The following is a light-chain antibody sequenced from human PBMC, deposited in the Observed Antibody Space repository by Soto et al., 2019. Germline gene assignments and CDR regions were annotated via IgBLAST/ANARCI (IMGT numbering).Light chain of an antibody. CDR1: QDISNY. Sequence: DIQMTQSPSSLSASVGDRVTITCQASQDISNYLNWYQQKPGKAPKLLIYDASNLETGVPSRFSGSGSGKDFTFPISSLPAEDIATYYCQQYDNLPLTFGGGTKVDIK. J-gene: IGKJ4*01. CDR3: QQYDNLPLT. V-gene: IGKV1-33*01. CDR2: DAS.